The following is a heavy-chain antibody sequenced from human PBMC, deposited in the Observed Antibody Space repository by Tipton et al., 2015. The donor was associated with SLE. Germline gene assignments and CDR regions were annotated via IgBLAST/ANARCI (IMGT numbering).Heavy chain of an antibody. V-gene: IGHV3-43*02. CDR3: AKDNGRSGYGQAAFDI. CDR1: GFTFDDYA. Sequence: SLRLSCAASGFTFDDYAMHWVRQAPGKGLEWVSLISGDGGSTYYADSVKGRFTISRDNSKNSLYLQMNSLRTEDTALYSCAKDNGRSGYGQAAFDIWGQGTMVTVSS. J-gene: IGHJ3*02. D-gene: IGHD3-3*01. CDR2: ISGDGGST.